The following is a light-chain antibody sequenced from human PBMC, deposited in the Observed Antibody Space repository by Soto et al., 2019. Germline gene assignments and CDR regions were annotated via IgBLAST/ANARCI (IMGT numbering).Light chain of an antibody. CDR2: GSS. V-gene: IGKV3-20*01. CDR1: QSTNY. Sequence: EVVLTQSPGTLSLSPGERASLSCRASQSTNYLAWYQQKAGQAPRLLIYGSSTRAPGTPDRFSASGSGTDFTLTISRREPEDFAVYFCQRYGRSQWTFGQGTKVDIK. CDR3: QRYGRSQWT. J-gene: IGKJ1*01.